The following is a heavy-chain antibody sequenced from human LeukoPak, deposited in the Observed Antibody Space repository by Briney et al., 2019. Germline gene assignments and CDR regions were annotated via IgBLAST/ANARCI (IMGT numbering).Heavy chain of an antibody. Sequence: SETLSLTCTVSGGSISSSSYYWGWIRQPPGKGLEWIGSIYYSGSTYYNPSLKSRVTISVDTSKNQFSLKLSSVTAADTAVYYCARLRYFDWSPFDYWGQGTLVTVSS. CDR3: ARLRYFDWSPFDY. CDR2: IYYSGST. D-gene: IGHD3-9*01. CDR1: GGSISSSSYY. J-gene: IGHJ4*02. V-gene: IGHV4-39*01.